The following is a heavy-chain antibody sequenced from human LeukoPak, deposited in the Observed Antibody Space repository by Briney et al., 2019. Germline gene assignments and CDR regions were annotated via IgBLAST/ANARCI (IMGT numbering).Heavy chain of an antibody. J-gene: IGHJ4*02. D-gene: IGHD3-22*01. CDR1: GGSISSGDYY. CDR3: AGVPSRGYYDSGGYCFDY. V-gene: IGHV4-30-4*01. Sequence: PSETLSLTCTVSGGSISSGDYYWSWIRQPPGKGLGWIGYIYYSGSTYYNPSLKSRVTISVDTSKNQFSLKLSSVTAADTAAYYCAGVPSRGYYDSGGYCFDYWGQGTLVTVP. CDR2: IYYSGST.